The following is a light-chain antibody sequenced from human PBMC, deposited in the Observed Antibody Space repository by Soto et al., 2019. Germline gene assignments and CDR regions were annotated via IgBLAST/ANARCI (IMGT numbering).Light chain of an antibody. J-gene: IGLJ1*01. V-gene: IGLV2-23*01. Sequence: QSVLTQPASVSGSPGQSITISCTGTVGLVSWYQQHPGKVPKLIIYDDTKRPSGVSSRFSGSKSGNTASLTISGLQTEDEADYYCCLYVGGRTYLFGTGTKVTAL. CDR3: CLYVGGRTYL. CDR2: DDT. CDR1: VGL.